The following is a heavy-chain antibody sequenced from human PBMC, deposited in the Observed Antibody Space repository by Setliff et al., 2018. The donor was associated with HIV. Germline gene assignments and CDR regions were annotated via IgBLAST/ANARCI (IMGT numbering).Heavy chain of an antibody. CDR3: ARDADYDFWSGYPHYFDY. CDR1: GDTFTRYA. J-gene: IGHJ4*02. D-gene: IGHD3-3*01. CDR2: SDPEDGET. V-gene: IGHV1-46*01. Sequence: ASVKVSCKASGDTFTRYAISWVRQAPGQGLEWMGGSDPEDGETIYAQKFQGRVTMTRDTSTSTVYMELSSLRSEDTAVYYCARDADYDFWSGYPHYFDYWGQGTLVTVSS.